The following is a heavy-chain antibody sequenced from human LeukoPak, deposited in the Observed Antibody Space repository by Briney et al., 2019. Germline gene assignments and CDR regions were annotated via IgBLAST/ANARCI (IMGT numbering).Heavy chain of an antibody. D-gene: IGHD3-22*01. CDR3: ARDQYYYDSSGYRGFDY. J-gene: IGHJ4*02. V-gene: IGHV4-4*07. Sequence: SETLSLTCTVSGGSISSYYWSWIRQPAGKGLEWIGRIYTSGSTNYNPSLKSRVTMSVDTSKNQFSLKLSSVTAADTAVYYCARDQYYYDSSGYRGFDYWGQGTLVTVSS. CDR2: IYTSGST. CDR1: GGSISSYY.